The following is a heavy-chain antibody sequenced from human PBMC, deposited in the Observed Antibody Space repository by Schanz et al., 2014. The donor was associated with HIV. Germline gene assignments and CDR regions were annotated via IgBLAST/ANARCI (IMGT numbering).Heavy chain of an antibody. CDR3: TSGSFEFGDLLDDYYYDAMDV. D-gene: IGHD3-10*01. CDR2: IIPIIGTA. CDR1: GGTFSIYA. V-gene: IGHV1-69*06. Sequence: QVQLVQSGAEVKKPGSSVKVSCKASGGTFSIYAISWVRQAPGQGLEWMAGIIPIIGTADYAQQFQGRVTITADKSTSTLYLELSSLRSEDTAVYYCTSGSFEFGDLLDDYYYDAMDVWGQGTTVIVSS. J-gene: IGHJ6*02.